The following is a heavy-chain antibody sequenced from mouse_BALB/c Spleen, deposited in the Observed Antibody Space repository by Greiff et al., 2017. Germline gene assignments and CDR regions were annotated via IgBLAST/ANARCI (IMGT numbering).Heavy chain of an antibody. CDR3: ARDKDYGSKYFDV. CDR1: GFSLTGYG. Sequence: QVQLKESGPGLVAPSQSLSITCTASGFSLTGYGVNWVRQPPGKGLEWLGMIWGDGSTDYNSALKSRLSINTDNSKSQVFLKMNSLQTDDKARYDGARDKDYGSKYFDVWGAGTTVTVSS. J-gene: IGHJ1*01. CDR2: IWGDGST. V-gene: IGHV2-6-7*01. D-gene: IGHD1-1*01.